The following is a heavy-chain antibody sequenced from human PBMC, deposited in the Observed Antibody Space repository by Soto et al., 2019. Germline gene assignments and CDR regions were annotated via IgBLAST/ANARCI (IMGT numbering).Heavy chain of an antibody. CDR1: GYTFTSYG. Sequence: ASVKVSCKASGYTFTSYGISWVRQAPGQGLEWMGWISAYNGNTNYAQKLQGRITMTTDISTSTAYMELRSLRSDDTAVYHCARDRVGVAAAGYDYWGQGTLVTVSS. CDR2: ISAYNGNT. J-gene: IGHJ4*02. CDR3: ARDRVGVAAAGYDY. V-gene: IGHV1-18*01. D-gene: IGHD6-13*01.